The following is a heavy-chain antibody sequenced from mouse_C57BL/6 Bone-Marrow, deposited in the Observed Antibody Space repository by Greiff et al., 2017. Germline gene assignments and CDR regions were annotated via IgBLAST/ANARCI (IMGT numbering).Heavy chain of an antibody. Sequence: VQLQQSGAELARPGASVKLSCTASGFTFTSYGISWVNQRTGQGLEWIGEIYPRSGNTYYNAKFKGKGTLTADKSSSTAYMELRGLTSEDSAVYFYARQDYCFDYWGQGTLVTVSA. V-gene: IGHV1-81*01. CDR1: GFTFTSYG. CDR3: ARQDYCFDY. CDR2: IYPRSGNT. D-gene: IGHD1-1*02. J-gene: IGHJ3*01.